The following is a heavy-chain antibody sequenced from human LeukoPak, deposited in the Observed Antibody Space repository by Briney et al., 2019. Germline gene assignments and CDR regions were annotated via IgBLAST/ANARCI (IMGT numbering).Heavy chain of an antibody. D-gene: IGHD4-17*01. CDR3: ASLPAKDYGDYVFDY. CDR1: GASVSGSNYY. V-gene: IGHV4-39*01. CDR2: IYSSGST. J-gene: IGHJ4*02. Sequence: PSETLSLTCTVSGASVSGSNYYWGWIRQPPGKGLEWIGNIYSSGSTYYNASLQSRVTISIDTSKNQFSLRLNSVTAADTAMYYCASLPAKDYGDYVFDYWGQGTLVTVSS.